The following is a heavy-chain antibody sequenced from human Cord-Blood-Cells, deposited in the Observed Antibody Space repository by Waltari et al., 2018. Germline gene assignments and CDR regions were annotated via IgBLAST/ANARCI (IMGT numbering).Heavy chain of an antibody. J-gene: IGHJ4*02. V-gene: IGHV3-7*01. CDR3: ARVFQLGSHFDY. CDR1: AFTFSNHW. D-gene: IGHD7-27*01. CDR2: IKQDGSEK. Sequence: EVQLVECGGGSVQPGGSLRPSCAASAFTFSNHWMRWVCQAPGKGLEWVDNIKQDGSEKYYVDSVKGRFTISRDNAKNSLYLQMNSLRAEDTAVYYCARVFQLGSHFDYWGQGTLVTVSS.